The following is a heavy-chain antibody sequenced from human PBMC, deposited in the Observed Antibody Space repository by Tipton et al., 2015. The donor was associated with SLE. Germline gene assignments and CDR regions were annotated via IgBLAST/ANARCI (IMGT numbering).Heavy chain of an antibody. Sequence: SLRLSCAASGFTFDDYTMHWVRQAPGKGLEWVSLISWDGGSTYYADSVKGRFTISRDNSKNSLYLQMNSLKTEDTALYYCSRTDYYDSSGPDYWGQGTLVTVSS. D-gene: IGHD3-22*01. CDR1: GFTFDDYT. CDR3: SRTDYYDSSGPDY. CDR2: ISWDGGST. J-gene: IGHJ4*02. V-gene: IGHV3-43*01.